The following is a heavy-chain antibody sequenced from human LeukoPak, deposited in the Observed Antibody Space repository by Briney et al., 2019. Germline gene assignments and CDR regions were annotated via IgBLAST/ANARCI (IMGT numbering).Heavy chain of an antibody. J-gene: IGHJ4*02. D-gene: IGHD1-26*01. CDR3: AKGGEWEQLGYFDY. Sequence: GGSLRLSCAASGFTFSSYEMNWVRQAPGKGLEWVSYISSSGSTIYYADSVKGRFTISRDNAKNSLYLQMNSLRAEDTAVYYCAKGGEWEQLGYFDYWGQGTLVTVSS. CDR2: ISSSGSTI. V-gene: IGHV3-48*03. CDR1: GFTFSSYE.